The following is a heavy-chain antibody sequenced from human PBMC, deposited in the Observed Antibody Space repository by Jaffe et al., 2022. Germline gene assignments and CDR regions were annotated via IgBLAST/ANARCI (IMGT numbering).Heavy chain of an antibody. V-gene: IGHV4-61*01. Sequence: QVQLQESGPGLVKPSETLSLTCTVSGGSVSSGSYYWSWIRQPPGKGLEWIGYIYYSGSTNYNPSLKSRVTISVDTSKNQFSLKLSSVTAADTAVYYCAKLGYCSGGSCSPYWYFDLWGRGTLVTVSS. D-gene: IGHD2-15*01. CDR1: GGSVSSGSYY. CDR3: AKLGYCSGGSCSPYWYFDL. J-gene: IGHJ2*01. CDR2: IYYSGST.